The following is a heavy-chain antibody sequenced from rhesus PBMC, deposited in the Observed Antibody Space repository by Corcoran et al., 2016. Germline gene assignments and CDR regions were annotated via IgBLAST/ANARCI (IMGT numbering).Heavy chain of an antibody. D-gene: IGHD3-28*01. CDR3: ARDHTYYYDSGYY. CDR1: GGSISSNY. V-gene: IGHV4-173*01. J-gene: IGHJ4*01. CDR2: ISGSGGST. Sequence: QLQLQESGPGLVKPSETLSLTCAASGGSISSNYWSWIRPPPGKGLEWIRRISGSGGSTDYNPSLKSRVTISTDTSKNQFSLRLSSVTAADTAVYYCARDHTYYYDSGYYWGQGVLVTVSS.